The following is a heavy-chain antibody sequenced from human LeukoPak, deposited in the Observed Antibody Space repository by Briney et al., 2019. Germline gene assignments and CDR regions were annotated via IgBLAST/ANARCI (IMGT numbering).Heavy chain of an antibody. CDR2: FYYNGST. CDR3: ARDCSGGTCYNGILAGMDV. Sequence: SETLSLTCSVSGDSISSYYWSWIRQPPGKGLEWVGFFYYNGSTNYNPSLRSRVTISADTSKNQFSLRLNSVNAADTAVYYCARDCSGGTCYNGILAGMDVWGQGTTVTVSS. J-gene: IGHJ6*02. V-gene: IGHV4-59*01. CDR1: GDSISSYY. D-gene: IGHD2-15*01.